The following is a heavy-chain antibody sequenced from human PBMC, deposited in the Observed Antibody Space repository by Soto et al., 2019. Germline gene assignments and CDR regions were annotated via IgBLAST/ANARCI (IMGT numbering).Heavy chain of an antibody. CDR1: GVSINSNYY. CDR3: VRSFGWYAIDY. CDR2: ISHIGSV. J-gene: IGHJ4*02. V-gene: IGHV4-4*02. Sequence: QVLLQESGPGLVQPSGTLSLSCAVSGVSINSNYYWGWVRQPPGKGLEWLGDISHIGSVNYSPSLMSRVTISMDRSENQFSLKLNSVTAADTAVYYCVRSFGWYAIDYWGQGTLVIVSS. D-gene: IGHD6-19*01.